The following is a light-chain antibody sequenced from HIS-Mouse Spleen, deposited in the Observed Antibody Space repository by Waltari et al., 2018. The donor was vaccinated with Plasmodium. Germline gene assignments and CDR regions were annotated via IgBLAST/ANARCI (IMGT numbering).Light chain of an antibody. V-gene: IGKV3-20*01. J-gene: IGKJ1*01. Sequence: VFPPPPFPLSVDTADRAHPSCRASQSVSSSYLAWYQQKPGQAPRLLIYGASSRATGIPDRFSGSGSGTDFTLTISRLEPEDFAVYYCQQYGSSPPTWTFGQRKKGE. CDR2: GAS. CDR1: QSVSSSY. CDR3: QQYGSSPPTWT.